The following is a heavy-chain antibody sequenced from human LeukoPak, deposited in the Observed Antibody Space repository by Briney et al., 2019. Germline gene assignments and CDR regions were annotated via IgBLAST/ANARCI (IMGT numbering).Heavy chain of an antibody. Sequence: ASVKVSCKASGYTFTSCDINWVRQATGQGLEWMGWMNPNSGNTGYAQKFQGRVTMTEDTSTDTAYMELSSLRSEDTAVYYCATAYKWELLPSDYWGQGTLVTISS. CDR2: MNPNSGNT. CDR3: ATAYKWELLPSDY. CDR1: GYTFTSCD. J-gene: IGHJ4*02. D-gene: IGHD1-26*01. V-gene: IGHV1-8*02.